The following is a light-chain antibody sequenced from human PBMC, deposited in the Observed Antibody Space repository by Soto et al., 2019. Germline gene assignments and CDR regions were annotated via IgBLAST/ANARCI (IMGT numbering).Light chain of an antibody. J-gene: IGLJ2*01. CDR2: EVS. V-gene: IGLV2-8*01. Sequence: QSALTQPPSASGSPGQSVTISCTGTSSDVGAYKYVSWYQQHPGKAPKLMIYEVSKRPSGVPDRFSGSKSGNTASLTVSGLQAEDEAGYYCSSYAGGNFVVFGGGTKLTVL. CDR3: SSYAGGNFVV. CDR1: SSDVGAYKY.